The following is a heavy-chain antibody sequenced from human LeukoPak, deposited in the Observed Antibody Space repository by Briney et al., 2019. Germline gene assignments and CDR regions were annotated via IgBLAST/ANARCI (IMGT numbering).Heavy chain of an antibody. Sequence: GGSLRLSCAASGFTFRSHVLHWVRQAPGKGLEFVSAISGNGDNTYHANSVKGRFTISRDNSKNTLYLQMNSLRAEDTAVYYCARGGIAARPFDWFDPWGQGTLVTVSS. CDR2: ISGNGDNT. J-gene: IGHJ5*02. V-gene: IGHV3-64*01. CDR1: GFTFRSHV. CDR3: ARGGIAARPFDWFDP. D-gene: IGHD6-6*01.